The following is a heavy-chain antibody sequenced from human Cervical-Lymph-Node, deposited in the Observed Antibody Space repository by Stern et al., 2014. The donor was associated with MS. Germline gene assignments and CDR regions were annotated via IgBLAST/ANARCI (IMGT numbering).Heavy chain of an antibody. CDR2: SSNQAKSYST. CDR3: SRDSSGDY. V-gene: IGHV3-72*01. CDR1: GFSFSDFY. J-gene: IGHJ4*02. Sequence: VQLVESGGGLVQPGGSLRLSCAASGFSFSDFYMDWVRQAPGKGLELVCQSSNQAKSYSTDYAASVKGRFTISRDDSKNSLYLQMNSLKTEDTAVYYCSRDSSGDYWGPGTLVTVSS.